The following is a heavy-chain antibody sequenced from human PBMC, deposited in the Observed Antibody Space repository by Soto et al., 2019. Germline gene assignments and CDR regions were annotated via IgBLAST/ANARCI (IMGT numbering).Heavy chain of an antibody. CDR2: IYYSGST. CDR3: TRQPRGAATETRVINWFDT. Sequence: QLQLQESGPGLVKPSETLSLTCTVYGGSISSSSSYWGWIRQPPVKGLEWIGYIYYSGSTNYNPSLKSRVTISVNTSKNPFSLKLNSVTAADTAVYYCTRQPRGAATETRVINWFDTWGHGALLTVSS. D-gene: IGHD2-15*01. V-gene: IGHV4-39*01. CDR1: GGSISSSSSY. J-gene: IGHJ5*01.